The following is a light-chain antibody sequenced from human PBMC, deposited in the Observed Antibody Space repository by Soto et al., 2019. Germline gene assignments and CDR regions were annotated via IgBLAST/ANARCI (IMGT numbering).Light chain of an antibody. CDR1: QSISNSY. CDR2: GAS. J-gene: IGKJ1*01. CDR3: QQYNIWPLWT. V-gene: IGKV3-20*01. Sequence: EIVLTQSPGTLSLSPGERATLSCRASQSISNSYLAWYQQKPGQAPRLLIYGASNRATGIPARFSGTGSGTDFTLTINSLQSEDFAVDFCQQYNIWPLWTFRQGTKVDIK.